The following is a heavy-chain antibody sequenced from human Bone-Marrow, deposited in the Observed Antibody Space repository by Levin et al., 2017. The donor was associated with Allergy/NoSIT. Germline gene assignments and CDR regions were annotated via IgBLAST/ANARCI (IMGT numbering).Heavy chain of an antibody. V-gene: IGHV2-5*02. CDR1: EFSLSTQGVG. J-gene: IGHJ4*02. D-gene: IGHD2-2*01. CDR2: IYWDDDK. Sequence: SGPTLVKPTQTLTLTCTLSEFSLSTQGVGVGWIRQPPGKALEWLGIIYWDDDKRFSPSLKNRLSITKDISTNQVVLEMTRMEPIDTGTYFCAQWSGISGTGYFDHWGQGSLVTVSS. CDR3: AQWSGISGTGYFDH.